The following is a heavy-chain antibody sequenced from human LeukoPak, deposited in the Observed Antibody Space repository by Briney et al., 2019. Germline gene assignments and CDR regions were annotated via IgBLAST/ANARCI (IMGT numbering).Heavy chain of an antibody. J-gene: IGHJ3*02. V-gene: IGHV3-7*01. Sequence: PGGPLRLSSAASGFTFSNYWICWVREAPGKGLELVANIKQGGSKKNYVDSVKGRFTISRDNSKNTLYLQMNSLRAEDTAVYYCARDRITMIVEGDDAFDIWGQGTMVTVSS. CDR1: GFTFSNYW. CDR3: ARDRITMIVEGDDAFDI. CDR2: IKQGGSKK. D-gene: IGHD3-22*01.